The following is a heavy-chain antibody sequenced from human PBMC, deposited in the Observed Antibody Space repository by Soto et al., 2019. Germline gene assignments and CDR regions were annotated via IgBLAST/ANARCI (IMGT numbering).Heavy chain of an antibody. CDR1: GGSISSRSYY. D-gene: IGHD5-18*01. CDR2: MYYSGST. J-gene: IGHJ4*02. V-gene: IGHV4-39*01. CDR3: ASDVCGYRYGYLDY. Sequence: PSETLSLTCTVSGGSISSRSYYWGWFRQPQGKGLEWIGSMYYSGSTYSNPSLKSRVTLSVYTSKNQFSLKLSSVTAAATAVYNCASDVCGYRYGYLDYWGQGTLVTVSS.